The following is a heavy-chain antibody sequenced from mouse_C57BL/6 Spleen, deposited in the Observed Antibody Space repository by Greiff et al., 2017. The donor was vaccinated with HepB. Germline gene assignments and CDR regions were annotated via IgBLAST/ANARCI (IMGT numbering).Heavy chain of an antibody. D-gene: IGHD1-1*01. CDR3: ARSEDYYGSSPYWYFDV. CDR1: GYTFTGYW. CDR2: ILPGSGST. V-gene: IGHV1-9*01. J-gene: IGHJ1*03. Sequence: QVQLKQPGAELMKPGASVKLSCKATGYTFTGYWIEWVKQRPGHGLEWIGEILPGSGSTNYNEKFKGKATFTADTSSNTAYMQLSSLTTEDSAIYYCARSEDYYGSSPYWYFDVWGTGTTVTVSS.